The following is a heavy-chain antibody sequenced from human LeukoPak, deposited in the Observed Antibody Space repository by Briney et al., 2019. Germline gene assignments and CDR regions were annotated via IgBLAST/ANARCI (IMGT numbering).Heavy chain of an antibody. V-gene: IGHV4-61*02. CDR3: ARGKLELTILDY. CDR1: GGSISSGSYY. Sequence: SETLSLTCTVSGGSISSGSYYWSWLRQPAGKGLEWIGRIYTSGSTNYNPSLKSRVTISVDTSKNQFSLKLNFVTAADTAVYYCARGKLELTILDYWGQGTLVTVSS. D-gene: IGHD1-7*01. J-gene: IGHJ4*02. CDR2: IYTSGST.